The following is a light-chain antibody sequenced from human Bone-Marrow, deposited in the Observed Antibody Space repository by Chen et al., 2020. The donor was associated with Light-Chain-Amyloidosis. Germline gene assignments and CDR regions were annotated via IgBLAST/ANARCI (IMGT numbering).Light chain of an antibody. CDR2: GAS. CDR3: QQYNNWPQT. V-gene: IGKV3-15*01. CDR1: QSVTSN. Sequence: EIGMTQSPATLSVSPGERATLSCRASQSVTSNLAWYQQKPGQAPRLLIYGASTRATGIPARFSGSGSGTEFTLTISSMQSEDFALYYCQQYNNWPQTFGQGTKVEIK. J-gene: IGKJ1*01.